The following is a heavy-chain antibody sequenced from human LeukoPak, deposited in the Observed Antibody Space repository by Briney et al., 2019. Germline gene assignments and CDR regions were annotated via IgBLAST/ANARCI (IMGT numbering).Heavy chain of an antibody. J-gene: IGHJ5*02. CDR1: GGSISSYY. CDR2: IYTSGST. Sequence: SETLSLTCTVSGGSISSYYWSWIRQPAGQGLEWIGRIYTSGSTNYNPSLKSRVTMSVDTSKNQFSLKLSSVTAADTAVYYCARGTYYYDSSGYPVWGFDPWGQGTLVTVSS. D-gene: IGHD3-22*01. CDR3: ARGTYYYDSSGYPVWGFDP. V-gene: IGHV4-4*07.